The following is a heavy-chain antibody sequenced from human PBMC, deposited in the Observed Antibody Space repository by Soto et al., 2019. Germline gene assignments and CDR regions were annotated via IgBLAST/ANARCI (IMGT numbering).Heavy chain of an antibody. V-gene: IGHV3-23*01. CDR3: AKAGMVRGVMRYFDY. CDR1: GFTFSSYA. J-gene: IGHJ4*02. D-gene: IGHD3-10*01. CDR2: ISGSGGST. Sequence: EVQLLESGGGLVQPGGSLRLSCAASGFTFSSYAMSWVRQAPGKGLEWVSAISGSGGSTYYADSGKGRFTISRDNSKNTMYLQMNSLRAEDTAVYYCAKAGMVRGVMRYFDYWGQGTLVTVSS.